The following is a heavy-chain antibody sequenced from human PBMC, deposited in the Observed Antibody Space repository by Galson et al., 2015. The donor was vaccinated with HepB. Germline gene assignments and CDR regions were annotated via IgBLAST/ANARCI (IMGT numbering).Heavy chain of an antibody. CDR3: ARDISRVRVVSSNAFDI. V-gene: IGHV3-7*03. CDR1: GFTFSSYW. Sequence: SLRLSCAASGFTFSSYWMSWVRQAPGKGLEWVANIKQDGSEKYYVDSVKGRFTISRDNAKNSLYLQMNSLRAEDRAVYYCARDISRVRVVSSNAFDIWGQGTMVTVSS. D-gene: IGHD3-22*01. J-gene: IGHJ3*02. CDR2: IKQDGSEK.